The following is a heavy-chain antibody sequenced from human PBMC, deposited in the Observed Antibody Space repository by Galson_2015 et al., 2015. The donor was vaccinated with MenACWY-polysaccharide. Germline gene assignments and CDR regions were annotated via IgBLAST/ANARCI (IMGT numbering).Heavy chain of an antibody. CDR2: ISGSGATT. Sequence: SLRLSCAASGFTFSSYAMSWVRQAPGKGLEWVSAISGSGATTYYADSVKGRFTISRDNSKNTLYLQMNSLRAEDTAVYSCARRAPMVTSLFYGMDVWGQGTTVTVS. CDR3: ARRAPMVTSLFYGMDV. CDR1: GFTFSSYA. V-gene: IGHV3-23*01. D-gene: IGHD4/OR15-4a*01. J-gene: IGHJ6*02.